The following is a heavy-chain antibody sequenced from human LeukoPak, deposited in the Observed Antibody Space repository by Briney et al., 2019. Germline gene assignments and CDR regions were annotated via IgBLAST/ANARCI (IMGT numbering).Heavy chain of an antibody. Sequence: GGSLRLSCAASGFTFSSYWMSWVRQAPGKGLEWVANIKRDGSEKYYVDSVKGRFTISRDNAKNSLYLQMNSLRAEDTAVYYCARGRLRFLEWSPGYYYMDVWGKGTTVTVSS. CDR1: GFTFSSYW. CDR3: ARGRLRFLEWSPGYYYMDV. J-gene: IGHJ6*03. CDR2: IKRDGSEK. V-gene: IGHV3-7*01. D-gene: IGHD3-3*01.